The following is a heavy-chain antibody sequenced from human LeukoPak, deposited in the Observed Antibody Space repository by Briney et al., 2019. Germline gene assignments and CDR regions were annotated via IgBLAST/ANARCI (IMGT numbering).Heavy chain of an antibody. J-gene: IGHJ4*02. CDR2: IKSKTDGGTT. V-gene: IGHV3-15*01. Sequence: GGSLRLSCAASGFTFSNAWMSWVRQAPGKGLEWVGRIKSKTDGGTTDYAAPVKGRFTISRDDSKNTLYLQMNSLKTEDTAVYYCTTVVDTAMVRPIDYWGQGTLVTVSS. CDR1: GFTFSNAW. D-gene: IGHD5-18*01. CDR3: TTVVDTAMVRPIDY.